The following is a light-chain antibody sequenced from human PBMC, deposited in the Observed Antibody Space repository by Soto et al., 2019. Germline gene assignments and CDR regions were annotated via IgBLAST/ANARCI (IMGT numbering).Light chain of an antibody. V-gene: IGLV2-14*01. CDR1: SSDVGGYDY. Sequence: QSALTQPASVSGSPGQSVTISCTGASSDVGGYDYVSWYQQHPGKAPKLILYEVNNRPSGVSNHFSGSKSGNTASLIISGLQADDEADYYCSSFTSSNTHVFGTGTKLTVL. CDR2: EVN. J-gene: IGLJ1*01. CDR3: SSFTSSNTHV.